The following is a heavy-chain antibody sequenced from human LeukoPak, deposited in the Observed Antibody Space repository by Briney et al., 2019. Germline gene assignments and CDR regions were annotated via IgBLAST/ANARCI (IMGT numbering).Heavy chain of an antibody. CDR2: IIPIFGTA. V-gene: IGHV1-69*01. J-gene: IGHJ5*02. D-gene: IGHD6-13*01. CDR3: AKLDPGSSSWYPS. Sequence: ASVKVSCKASGVTFSSYAIIWVRQAPGQGLEWMGGIIPIFGTANYAQKFQGRVTITADESTSTAYMELSSLTSDDTAVYYCAKLDPGSSSWYPSWGQGTLVTVSS. CDR1: GVTFSSYA.